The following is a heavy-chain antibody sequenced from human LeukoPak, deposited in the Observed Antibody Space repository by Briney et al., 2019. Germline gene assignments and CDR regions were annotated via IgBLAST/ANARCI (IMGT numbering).Heavy chain of an antibody. CDR3: ARASVLLSADY. CDR1: GGSITSSFY. CDR2: IYNSGGT. D-gene: IGHD3-16*01. Sequence: SETLSLTCTVSGGSITSSFYWSWIRQSPGKGLEWIGYIYNSGGTKYNPSLKSPLTISVDTSKNQFSLNLSSVTAADTAVYYCARASVLLSADYWGQGTLVTVSS. J-gene: IGHJ4*02. V-gene: IGHV4-59*01.